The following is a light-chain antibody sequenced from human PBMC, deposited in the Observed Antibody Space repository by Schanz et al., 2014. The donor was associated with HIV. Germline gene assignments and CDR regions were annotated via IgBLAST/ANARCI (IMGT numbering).Light chain of an antibody. CDR2: GAS. J-gene: IGKJ1*01. V-gene: IGKV3-15*01. Sequence: EIVMTQSPATLSVSPGERATLSCRASQTVSSNLAWYQQKPGQAPRLLIYGASTRGTGVPARFSGSGSGTEFTLTISSLQSEDFAVYFCQQYDNWLTFGPGTKVEIK. CDR3: QQYDNWLT. CDR1: QTVSSN.